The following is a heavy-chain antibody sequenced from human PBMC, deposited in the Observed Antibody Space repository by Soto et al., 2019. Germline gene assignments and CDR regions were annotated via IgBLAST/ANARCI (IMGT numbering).Heavy chain of an antibody. CDR1: GFTFSSYG. CDR2: ISYDGSNK. J-gene: IGHJ6*02. Sequence: QVQLVESGGGVVQPGRSLRLSCAASGFTFSSYGMHWVRQAPGKGLEWVAVISYDGSNKYYADSVKGRFTISRDNSKNTLYLQMNSLRAEDTAVYYCAGGGRLSSGWYGYYYYYGMDVWGQGTTVTVSS. D-gene: IGHD6-13*01. V-gene: IGHV3-30*03. CDR3: AGGGRLSSGWYGYYYYYGMDV.